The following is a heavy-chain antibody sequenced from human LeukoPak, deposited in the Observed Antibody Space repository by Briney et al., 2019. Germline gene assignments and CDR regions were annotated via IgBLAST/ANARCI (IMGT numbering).Heavy chain of an antibody. V-gene: IGHV4-59*11. CDR1: GASISSHY. D-gene: IGHD1-26*01. CDR2: IYDRGST. Sequence: SETLSLTCTVTGASISSHYWCWIRQTPGTGLKWIGDIYDRGSTTYNPSLKSRVSISVDTSRNQFSLNPRSVTAADTAVYYCAKIEVGRFDPWGQGTLVTVSS. J-gene: IGHJ5*02. CDR3: AKIEVGRFDP.